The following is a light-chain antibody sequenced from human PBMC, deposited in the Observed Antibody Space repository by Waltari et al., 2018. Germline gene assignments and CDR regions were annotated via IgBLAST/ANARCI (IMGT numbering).Light chain of an antibody. CDR3: QQLSDYPYT. J-gene: IGKJ2*01. Sequence: DIQLTQSPSFLSASVGDRVTITCRASQGINKYLAWYQQRPGEVPKFLFYVASTTQSGRPSRCSGSGSGTDCTRTSRSLQPEDFATYYCQQLSDYPYTFGQGTKLEIK. V-gene: IGKV1-9*01. CDR1: QGINKY. CDR2: VAS.